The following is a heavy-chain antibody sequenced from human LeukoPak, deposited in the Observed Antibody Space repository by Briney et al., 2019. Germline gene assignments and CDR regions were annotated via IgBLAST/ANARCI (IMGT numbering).Heavy chain of an antibody. V-gene: IGHV4-59*08. J-gene: IGHJ2*01. CDR2: IYYSGST. CDR1: GGSISSYY. Sequence: PSETLSLTCTVSGGSISSYYWSWIRQPPGKGLEWIGYIYYSGSTNYNPSLKSRVTISVDTSKNQFSLKLSSVTAADTAVYYCARPGGGGCYFDLWGRGTLVTVSS. D-gene: IGHD3-10*01. CDR3: ARPGGGGCYFDL.